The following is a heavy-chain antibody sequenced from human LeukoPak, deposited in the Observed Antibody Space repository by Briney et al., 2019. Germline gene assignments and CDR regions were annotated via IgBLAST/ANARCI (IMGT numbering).Heavy chain of an antibody. CDR1: GGSFSGYY. J-gene: IGHJ4*02. Sequence: SVTLSLTCAVYGGSFSGYYWSWIRQPPGKGLEWIGEINHSGSTNYNPSLKSRVTISVDTSKNQFSLKLSSVTAADTAVYYCARGRRDGYNYFDYWGQGTLVTVSS. V-gene: IGHV4-34*01. CDR3: ARGRRDGYNYFDY. CDR2: INHSGST. D-gene: IGHD5-24*01.